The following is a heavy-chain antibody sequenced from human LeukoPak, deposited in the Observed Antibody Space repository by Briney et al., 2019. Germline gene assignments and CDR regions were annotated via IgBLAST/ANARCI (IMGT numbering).Heavy chain of an antibody. CDR3: ARQASMGWFGELLTPSLGYYYMDV. CDR1: GGSFSGYY. V-gene: IGHV4-34*01. Sequence: PSETLSLTCAVYGGSFSGYYWSWIRQPPGKGLEWIGEINHSGSTNYNPSLKSRVTISVDTSKNQFSLKLSSVTAADTAVYYCARQASMGWFGELLTPSLGYYYMDVWGKGTTVTISS. D-gene: IGHD3-10*01. CDR2: INHSGST. J-gene: IGHJ6*03.